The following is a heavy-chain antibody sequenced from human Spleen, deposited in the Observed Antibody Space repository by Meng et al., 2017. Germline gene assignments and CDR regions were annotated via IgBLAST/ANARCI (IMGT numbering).Heavy chain of an antibody. J-gene: IGHJ4*02. V-gene: IGHV3-7*01. D-gene: IGHD2-21*02. CDR2: IKQDGSEK. CDR1: GFTFSSYW. Sequence: GESLKISCAASGFTFSSYWMSWVRQAPGKGLEWVANIKQDGSEKFYVDSVKGRFTISRDNAKNSLYLQMNSLTAEDTAVYYCARDIVVVTAILDYWGQGTLVTVSS. CDR3: ARDIVVVTAILDY.